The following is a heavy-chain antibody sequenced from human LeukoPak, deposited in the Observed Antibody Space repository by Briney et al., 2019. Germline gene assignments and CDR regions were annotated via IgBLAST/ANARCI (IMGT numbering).Heavy chain of an antibody. CDR3: AELGITMIGGV. CDR2: ISGSSSYK. CDR1: GFTFSRYS. V-gene: IGHV3-21*01. Sequence: GGSLRLSCAASGFTFSRYSMNWVRQAPGKGLEWVSSISGSSSYKYYADSVKGRFTISRDNAKNSLYLQMNSLRAEDTAVYYCAELGITMIGGVWGKGTTVTISS. D-gene: IGHD3-10*02. J-gene: IGHJ6*04.